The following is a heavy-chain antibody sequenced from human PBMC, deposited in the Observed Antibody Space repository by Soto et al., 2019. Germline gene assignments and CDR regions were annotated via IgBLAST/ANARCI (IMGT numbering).Heavy chain of an antibody. V-gene: IGHV3-30*18. Sequence: GGSMRLSCAASGFTFSSYGMHWVRQAPGKGLEWVAVISYDGSNKYYADSVKGRFTISRDNSKNTLYLQMNSLRAEDTAVYYSAKDPRVVAVQAYFDYWGQGTLVTVSS. J-gene: IGHJ4*02. D-gene: IGHD2-15*01. CDR1: GFTFSSYG. CDR2: ISYDGSNK. CDR3: AKDPRVVAVQAYFDY.